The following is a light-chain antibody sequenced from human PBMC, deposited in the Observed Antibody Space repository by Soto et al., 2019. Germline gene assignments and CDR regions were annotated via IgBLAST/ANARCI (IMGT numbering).Light chain of an antibody. CDR2: GAS. V-gene: IGKV3-15*01. J-gene: IGKJ2*01. CDR3: QQYNNWPPKYT. Sequence: EMVMTQSPATLSVSPGERATLSCRASQSVSSNLAWYQQKPGQAPGLLIYGASTRATGIPARFSGSGSGTEFTLTISSLQSEDFAIYYCQQYNNWPPKYTFGQGTKLEIK. CDR1: QSVSSN.